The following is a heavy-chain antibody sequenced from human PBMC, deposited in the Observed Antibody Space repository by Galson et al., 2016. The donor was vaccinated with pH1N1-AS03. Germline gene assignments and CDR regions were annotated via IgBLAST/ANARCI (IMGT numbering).Heavy chain of an antibody. Sequence: TLSLTCSVSGGSIRSGNFYWSWIRQPAGRGLEWIGYIYTSGSTYYNPSLKSRVIISMDTSKNQVSLKLSSVRAADTAVYDCTRGDRTERGYGYGHDTFDKWGQGTIVTVSS. CDR3: TRGDRTERGYGYGHDTFDK. J-gene: IGHJ3*02. V-gene: IGHV4-61*09. D-gene: IGHD5-18*01. CDR2: IYTSGST. CDR1: GGSIRSGNFY.